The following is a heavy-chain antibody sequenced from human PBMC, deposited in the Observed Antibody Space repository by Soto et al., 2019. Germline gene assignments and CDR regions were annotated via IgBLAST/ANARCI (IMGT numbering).Heavy chain of an antibody. V-gene: IGHV3-30*18. CDR3: AKDFGPMVRVVPDY. CDR1: GFTFSSYV. D-gene: IGHD3-10*01. Sequence: GGSLRLSCAASGFTFSSYVMHWVRQSPGKGLEWVAVISYDGSNKYYADSVKGRFTISRDNSKNTLYLQMNSLRAEDTAVYYCAKDFGPMVRVVPDYWGQGTLVTVSS. J-gene: IGHJ4*02. CDR2: ISYDGSNK.